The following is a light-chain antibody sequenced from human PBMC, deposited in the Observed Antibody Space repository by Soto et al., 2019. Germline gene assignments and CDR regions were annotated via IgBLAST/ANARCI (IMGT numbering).Light chain of an antibody. CDR1: SSDVGAYNS. Sequence: QSALTQPASVSGSPGQSINISCTGTSSDVGAYNSVSWYQQHSGTAPKLIIYEVSNRPSGVSSRFSGSKSGNTASLTISGLQDEEEADYYCSSYTTKNSLVFGGGTKLTVL. V-gene: IGLV2-14*01. CDR2: EVS. CDR3: SSYTTKNSLV. J-gene: IGLJ3*02.